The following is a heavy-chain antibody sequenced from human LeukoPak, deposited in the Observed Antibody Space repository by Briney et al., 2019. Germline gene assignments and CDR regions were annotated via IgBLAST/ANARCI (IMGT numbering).Heavy chain of an antibody. CDR3: AKAPRPWVGGATGSRYYFDY. CDR2: ISYDGSNK. V-gene: IGHV3-30*18. Sequence: GGSLRLSCAASGFTFSSYGMHWVRQAPGKGLEWVAVISYDGSNKYYADSVKGRFTISRDNSKNTLYLQMNSLRAEDTAVYYCAKAPRPWVGGATGSRYYFDYWGQGTLVTVSS. J-gene: IGHJ4*02. CDR1: GFTFSSYG. D-gene: IGHD1-26*01.